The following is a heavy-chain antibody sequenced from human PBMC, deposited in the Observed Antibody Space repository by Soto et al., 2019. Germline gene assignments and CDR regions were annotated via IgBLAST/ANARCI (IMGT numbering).Heavy chain of an antibody. CDR3: VRDNNWYTISFFDY. CDR1: GFIFSSHW. J-gene: IGHJ4*02. D-gene: IGHD1-1*01. CDR2: IGPDGSNI. V-gene: IGHV3-74*01. Sequence: GGSLRLSCAASGFIFSSHWMHWVRQAPGKGLVGVSHIGPDGSNIWEADSVQGRFTISRDNARNRLYLQMNSLRDEDTAIYYCVRDNNWYTISFFDYWGQGALVTVSS.